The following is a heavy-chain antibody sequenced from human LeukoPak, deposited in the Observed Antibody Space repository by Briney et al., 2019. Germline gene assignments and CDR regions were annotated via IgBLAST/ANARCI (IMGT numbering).Heavy chain of an antibody. V-gene: IGHV4-4*09. Sequence: SETLSLTCTVSGGSISSYYWSWIRQSPVKGLEWIGYIFPSGSAFYNPSLESRVTISLDTSENLFSLRLSSVTAADTAVYYCARRNHYFYYMDVWGKGTTVTVSS. J-gene: IGHJ6*03. CDR1: GGSISSYY. CDR2: IFPSGSA. CDR3: ARRNHYFYYMDV.